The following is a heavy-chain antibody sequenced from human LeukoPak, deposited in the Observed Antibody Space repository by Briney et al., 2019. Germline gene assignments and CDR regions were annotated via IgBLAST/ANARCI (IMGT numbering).Heavy chain of an antibody. Sequence: ASVKVSCKASGYTFTSYGMSWVGQAHGQGIEWMGWISDYNGKTKYAQKLQGRVTMTTDTSTSTAYMELRSLRSDDTAVYYCAREDSSCWYYFDYWGQGTLVTVSS. CDR3: AREDSSCWYYFDY. CDR1: GYTFTSYG. J-gene: IGHJ4*02. D-gene: IGHD6-19*01. CDR2: ISDYNGKT. V-gene: IGHV1-18*04.